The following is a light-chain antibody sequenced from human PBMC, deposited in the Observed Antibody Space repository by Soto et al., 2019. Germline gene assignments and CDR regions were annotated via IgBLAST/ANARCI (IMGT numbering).Light chain of an antibody. V-gene: IGLV1-40*01. Sequence: QSVLTQPPSVSGAPGQRVTISCTGSSSNIGAGYDVHWYQQLPGTAPKLLIYGNSNRPSGVPDRFSGSKSGTSASLAITGLRAEDEADYYCQSYDSSLSGPYVFGTGTKVTVL. CDR1: SSNIGAGYD. J-gene: IGLJ1*01. CDR2: GNS. CDR3: QSYDSSLSGPYV.